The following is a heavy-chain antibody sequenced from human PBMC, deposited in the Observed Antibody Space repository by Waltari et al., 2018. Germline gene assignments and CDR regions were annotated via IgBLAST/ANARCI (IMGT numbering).Heavy chain of an antibody. Sequence: EVQLLESGGGLVQPGGSLRLSCAASGFTFSSYAMRWVSQAPGKGLEWVSAISGSGGSTYYADSVKGRFTISRDNSKNTLYLQMNSLRAEDTAVYYCAKVMGTAYYFDYWGQGTLVTVSS. V-gene: IGHV3-23*01. J-gene: IGHJ4*02. CDR2: ISGSGGST. CDR3: AKVMGTAYYFDY. CDR1: GFTFSSYA. D-gene: IGHD5-18*01.